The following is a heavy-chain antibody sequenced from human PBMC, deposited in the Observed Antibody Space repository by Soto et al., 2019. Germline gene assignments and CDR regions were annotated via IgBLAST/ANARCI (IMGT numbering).Heavy chain of an antibody. V-gene: IGHV3-48*02. CDR2: INSDSTTT. J-gene: IGHJ4*02. CDR3: ARDLSH. Sequence: DVHVVESGGGLVQPGGSLRLSCAVSGFPFSTYAMHWVRQAPGKGLEWISYINSDSTTTFHADSVKGRFTVSRDNAKNSLYLQMSSLRHEDTAVYYYARDLSHWGQGTLVTVSS. CDR1: GFPFSTYA.